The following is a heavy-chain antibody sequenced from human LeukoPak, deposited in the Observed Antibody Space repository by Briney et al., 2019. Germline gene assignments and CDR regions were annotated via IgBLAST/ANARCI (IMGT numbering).Heavy chain of an antibody. CDR3: ARHVRYYDILTGLTSYYFDY. CDR1: GGSISSYY. D-gene: IGHD3-9*01. V-gene: IGHV4-59*08. CDR2: IYYSGST. J-gene: IGHJ4*02. Sequence: SETLSLTCTVSGGSISSYYWSWIRQPPGHGLEWIGYIYYSGSTNYTPSLKSRVTISGDTSKNQFSLKLSSVTAADTAVYYCARHVRYYDILTGLTSYYFDYWGQGTLVTVSS.